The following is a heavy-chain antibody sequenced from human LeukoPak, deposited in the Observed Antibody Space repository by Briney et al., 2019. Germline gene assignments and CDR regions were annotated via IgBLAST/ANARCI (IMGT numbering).Heavy chain of an antibody. Sequence: GGSLRLSCAATGFTFSSYAMSWVRQAPGKGLEWVSAISGSGGSTYYADSVKGRFTISRDNSKNTLYLQMNSLRAEDTAVYYCARPVSVLAAAKYWGQGTLVTVSS. CDR2: ISGSGGST. V-gene: IGHV3-23*01. J-gene: IGHJ4*02. D-gene: IGHD6-25*01. CDR1: GFTFSSYA. CDR3: ARPVSVLAAAKY.